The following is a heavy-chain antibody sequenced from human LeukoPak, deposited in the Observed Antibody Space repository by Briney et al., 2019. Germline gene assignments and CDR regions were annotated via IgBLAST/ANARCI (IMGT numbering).Heavy chain of an antibody. CDR3: ARVGAITIFGVVRYYYYMDV. Sequence: SVEVSCKASGGTFSSCAISWVRQAPGQGLEWMGGIIPIFGTANYAQKFQGRVTITADESTSTAYMVLSSLRSEDTAVHYCARVGAITIFGVVRYYYYMDVWGKGTTVTVSS. J-gene: IGHJ6*03. D-gene: IGHD3-3*01. CDR1: GGTFSSCA. CDR2: IIPIFGTA. V-gene: IGHV1-69*13.